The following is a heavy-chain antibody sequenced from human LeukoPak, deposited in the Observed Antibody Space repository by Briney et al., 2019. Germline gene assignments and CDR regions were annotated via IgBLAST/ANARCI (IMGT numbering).Heavy chain of an antibody. Sequence: ASVKVSCKASGDTFRTYDINWVRQAPGQGLEWMGWMNPESGRTGHAQKFQGRIIMNRNTSISTAYMEVNRLKSEDTAVYYCARGPRYFDYLLGLANKGFDQWGQGTLVTVSS. CDR1: GDTFRTYD. D-gene: IGHD3-9*01. V-gene: IGHV1-8*01. CDR3: ARGPRYFDYLLGLANKGFDQ. J-gene: IGHJ4*02. CDR2: MNPESGRT.